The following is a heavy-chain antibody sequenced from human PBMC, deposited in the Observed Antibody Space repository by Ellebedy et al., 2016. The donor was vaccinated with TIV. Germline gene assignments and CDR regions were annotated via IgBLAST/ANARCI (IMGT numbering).Heavy chain of an antibody. J-gene: IGHJ6*03. Sequence: GGSLRLSXAASGFTFSSYGMHWVRQAPGKGLEWVAVISYDGSNKYYADSVKGRFTISRDNSKNTLYLQMNSLRAEDTAVYYCAKSGTHTLDIVVVPAAISLYYYYYMDVWGKGTTVTVSS. CDR2: ISYDGSNK. CDR3: AKSGTHTLDIVVVPAAISLYYYYYMDV. V-gene: IGHV3-30*18. D-gene: IGHD2-2*02. CDR1: GFTFSSYG.